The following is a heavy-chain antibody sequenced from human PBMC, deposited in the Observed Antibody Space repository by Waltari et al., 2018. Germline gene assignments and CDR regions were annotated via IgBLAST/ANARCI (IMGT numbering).Heavy chain of an antibody. V-gene: IGHV1-3*01. CDR2: INAGNGNT. CDR1: GYTFTSYA. Sequence: QVQLVQSGAEAKKPGASVKVSCKASGYTFTSYAMHWVRQAPGQRLEWMGWINAGNGNTKYSQKFQGRVTITRDTSASTAYMELSSLRSEDTAVYYCARGGRGIAAAGKVDFDYWGQGTLVTVSS. CDR3: ARGGRGIAAAGKVDFDY. J-gene: IGHJ4*02. D-gene: IGHD6-13*01.